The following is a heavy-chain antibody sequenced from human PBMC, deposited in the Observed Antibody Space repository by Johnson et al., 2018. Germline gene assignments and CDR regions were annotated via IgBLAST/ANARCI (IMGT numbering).Heavy chain of an antibody. J-gene: IGHJ1*01. CDR3: ARDFYDSSGYPRYLQH. V-gene: IGHV3-30*03. Sequence: VQLVESGGGVVQPGRSLRLSCAASGFTFSSYGMHWVRQAPGKGLEWVAVMSFGESNKYYADSVKGRFTISRDNSMDTLYLQMNSLIPADTAVYFCARDFYDSSGYPRYLQHWGQGTLVTVSS. D-gene: IGHD3-22*01. CDR1: GFTFSSYG. CDR2: MSFGESNK.